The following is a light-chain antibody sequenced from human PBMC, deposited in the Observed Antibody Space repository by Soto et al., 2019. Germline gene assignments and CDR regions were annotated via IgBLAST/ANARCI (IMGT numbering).Light chain of an antibody. CDR1: SSDVGGYNY. J-gene: IGLJ3*02. V-gene: IGLV2-14*01. Sequence: QSVLTQPASVSGSPGQSITISCTGTSSDVGGYNYVSWYQQHPGKAPKLMIYEVSNRPSGISNRFSGSKSGNTASLTISGLQAEDEADYYCSSYTSSNFWVFGEGTKVT. CDR2: EVS. CDR3: SSYTSSNFWV.